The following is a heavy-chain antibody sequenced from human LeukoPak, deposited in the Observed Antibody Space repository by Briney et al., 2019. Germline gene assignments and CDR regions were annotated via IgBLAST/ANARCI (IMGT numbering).Heavy chain of an antibody. J-gene: IGHJ6*04. D-gene: IGHD3-10*02. CDR3: AQLGITMIGGV. CDR2: ISSSGSTI. Sequence: GGSLRLSCAASGFTFSSYEMNWVRQAPGKGLEWVSYISSSGSTIYYADAVKGRFTISRDNAKHSLYLQMNSLRAAATAVYYCAQLGITMIGGVWGKGTTVTIST. CDR1: GFTFSSYE. V-gene: IGHV3-48*03.